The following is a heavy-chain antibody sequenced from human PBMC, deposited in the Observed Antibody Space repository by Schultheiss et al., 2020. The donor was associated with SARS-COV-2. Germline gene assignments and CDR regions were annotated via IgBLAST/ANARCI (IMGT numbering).Heavy chain of an antibody. D-gene: IGHD3-10*01. CDR1: GGSISSYY. V-gene: IGHV4-59*06. Sequence: SETLSLTCTVSGGSISSYYWSWIRQHPGRGLEWIGYIYSSGIKFYNPSLNSRVTMSTDTSKNQFSLKLSSVTAADTALYYCAKDIYGSGRDYYGMDVWGQGTTVTVSS. CDR2: IYSSGIK. J-gene: IGHJ6*02. CDR3: AKDIYGSGRDYYGMDV.